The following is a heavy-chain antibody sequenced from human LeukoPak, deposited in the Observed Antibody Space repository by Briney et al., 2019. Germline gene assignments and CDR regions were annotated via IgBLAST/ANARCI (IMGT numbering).Heavy chain of an antibody. CDR2: IYSGGST. CDR3: ARDKLGIDY. CDR1: GFTFSNYG. V-gene: IGHV3-53*01. D-gene: IGHD7-27*01. J-gene: IGHJ4*02. Sequence: PGRSLRLSCAASGFTFSNYGMHWVRQAPGKGLEWVSVIYSGGSTYYADSVKGRFTISRDNSKNALYLQMNSLRAEDTAVYYCARDKLGIDYWGQGTLVTVSS.